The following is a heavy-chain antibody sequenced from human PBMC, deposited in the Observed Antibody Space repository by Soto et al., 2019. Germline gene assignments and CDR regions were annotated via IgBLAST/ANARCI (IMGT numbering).Heavy chain of an antibody. Sequence: QVQLVQSGAEVRKPGSSVKVSCKASGGTFSSYTVYWVRQAPGQGLEWMGGIIPFFGTSNYAQNFQDRITLTADKSTGTAYMELSSLRFEDTAIYYCARKLRLYYGMDVWGQGTTVTVFS. D-gene: IGHD3-3*01. J-gene: IGHJ6*02. CDR2: IIPFFGTS. CDR1: GGTFSSYT. V-gene: IGHV1-69*06. CDR3: ARKLRLYYGMDV.